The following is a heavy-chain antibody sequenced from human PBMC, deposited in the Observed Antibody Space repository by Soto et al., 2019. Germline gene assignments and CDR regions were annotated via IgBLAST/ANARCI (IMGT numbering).Heavy chain of an antibody. CDR1: GYTFISND. Sequence: ASVKVSCKASGYTFISNDINWVRQATGQGLEWMGWMNPNSGNTGYAQKFQGRVTMTTNTSISTAYMELRSLRSEDTAVYYCASLMSSGYYYGMDVWGQGTTVTVSS. V-gene: IGHV1-8*01. CDR3: ASLMSSGYYYGMDV. J-gene: IGHJ6*02. D-gene: IGHD3-10*01. CDR2: MNPNSGNT.